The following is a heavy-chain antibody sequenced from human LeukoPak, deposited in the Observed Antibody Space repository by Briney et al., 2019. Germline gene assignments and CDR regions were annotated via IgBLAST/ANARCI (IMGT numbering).Heavy chain of an antibody. J-gene: IGHJ3*02. Sequence: GESLKISCKGSGYSFTSYWIGWVRQMPGEGLEWMGIIYPGDSDTRYSPSFQGQVTISADKSISTAYLQWSSLKASDTAMYYCAGQTLGDFWSGYYTGAFDIWGQGTMVTVSS. V-gene: IGHV5-51*01. CDR2: IYPGDSDT. CDR3: AGQTLGDFWSGYYTGAFDI. D-gene: IGHD3-3*01. CDR1: GYSFTSYW.